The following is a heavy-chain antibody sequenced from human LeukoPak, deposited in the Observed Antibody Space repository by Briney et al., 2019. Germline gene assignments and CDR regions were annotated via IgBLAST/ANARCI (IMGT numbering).Heavy chain of an antibody. CDR2: IYHSGST. Sequence: PSETLSLTCAVSGGSISSSNWWSWVRQPPGKGLEWVGEIYHSGSTNYNPSLKSRVTISVDKSKNQFSLKLSSVTAADTAVYYCASNVKDTPGFDPWGQGTLVTVSS. CDR1: GGSISSSNW. V-gene: IGHV4-4*02. J-gene: IGHJ5*02. D-gene: IGHD2-2*02. CDR3: ASNVKDTPGFDP.